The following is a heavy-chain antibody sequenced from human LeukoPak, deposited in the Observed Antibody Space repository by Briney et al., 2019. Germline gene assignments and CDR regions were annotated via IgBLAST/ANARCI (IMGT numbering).Heavy chain of an antibody. CDR3: ARWAGPGYYYGD. D-gene: IGHD3-22*01. V-gene: IGHV4-39*02. CDR1: GGSLIGINYY. Sequence: PSETLSLTCTVSGGSLIGINYYWAWIRQPPGKGLEWIGTIYHSGNSYYNPSLKSRVTISVDTSNNYFSLSLSSVTAADTAVYFCARWAGPGYYYGDWGQGTLVTVSS. CDR2: IYHSGNS. J-gene: IGHJ4*02.